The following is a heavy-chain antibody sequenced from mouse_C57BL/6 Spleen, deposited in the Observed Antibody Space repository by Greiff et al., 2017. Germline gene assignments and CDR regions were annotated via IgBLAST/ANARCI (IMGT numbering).Heavy chain of an antibody. Sequence: VQLQESGAELARPGASVKMSCKASGYTFTSYTMHWVKQRPGQGLEWIGYIKPSSGYTKYNQKFKDKATLTADKSSSTAYMQLSSLTSEDSAVYYCARCPITTVVAPFAYWGQGTLVTVSA. CDR2: IKPSSGYT. CDR1: GYTFTSYT. D-gene: IGHD1-1*01. J-gene: IGHJ3*01. CDR3: ARCPITTVVAPFAY. V-gene: IGHV1-4*01.